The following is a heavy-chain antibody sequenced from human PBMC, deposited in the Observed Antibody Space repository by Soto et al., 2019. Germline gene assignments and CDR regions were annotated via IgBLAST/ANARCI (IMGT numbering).Heavy chain of an antibody. D-gene: IGHD2-2*01. CDR3: ARSSTSANYFDY. Sequence: QVQLQESGPGLVKPSQTLSLTCTVSGGSISSGGYYWSWIRQHPGKGLEWIGYIYYSGSTYYNPSLKSRVSISVDTSKNQFSLKLSSVTAADTAVYYCARSSTSANYFDYWGQGTLVTISS. CDR1: GGSISSGGYY. V-gene: IGHV4-31*03. J-gene: IGHJ4*02. CDR2: IYYSGST.